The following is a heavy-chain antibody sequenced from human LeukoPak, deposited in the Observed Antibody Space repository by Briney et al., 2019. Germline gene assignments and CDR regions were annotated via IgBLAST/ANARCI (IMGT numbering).Heavy chain of an antibody. D-gene: IGHD6-6*01. CDR2: INPSGGST. CDR1: GYTFTSYY. J-gene: IGHJ6*02. CDR3: AKAIEYSSSEDPATLLQTYYYYGMDV. V-gene: IGHV1-46*01. Sequence: ASVKVSCKASGYTFTSYYMHWVRQAPGQGLEWMGIINPSGGSTSYAQKFQGRVTMTRDTSTSTAYMELSSLRSEDTAVYYCAKAIEYSSSEDPATLLQTYYYYGMDVWGQGTTVTVSS.